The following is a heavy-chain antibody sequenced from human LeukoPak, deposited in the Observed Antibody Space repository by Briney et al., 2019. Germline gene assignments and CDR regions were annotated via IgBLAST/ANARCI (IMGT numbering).Heavy chain of an antibody. D-gene: IGHD5/OR15-5a*01. CDR3: ARDGVGSVGPNYMDV. CDR1: GYTFTGYY. Sequence: ASVKVSCKASGYTFTGYYMHWVRQAPGQGLEWMGWINPNSGGTNYAQKFQGRVTMTRDTSISTAYMGLSRLRSDDTAVYYCARDGVGSVGPNYMDVWGKGTTVTVSS. J-gene: IGHJ6*03. CDR2: INPNSGGT. V-gene: IGHV1-2*02.